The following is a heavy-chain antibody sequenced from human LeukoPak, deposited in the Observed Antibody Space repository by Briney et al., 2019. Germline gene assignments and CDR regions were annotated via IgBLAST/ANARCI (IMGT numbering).Heavy chain of an antibody. CDR3: ARGAYYDSSGYLYFDF. J-gene: IGHJ4*02. Sequence: PSETLSLTCTVSGGSISSYYWSWIRQPAGKGLEWIGRIYSSGSTRYNPSLKSRITMSVDTAKNQFSLNLTSVTAADTAVYYCARGAYYDSSGYLYFDFWGQGTLVTVSS. CDR1: GGSISSYY. CDR2: IYSSGST. V-gene: IGHV4-4*07. D-gene: IGHD3-22*01.